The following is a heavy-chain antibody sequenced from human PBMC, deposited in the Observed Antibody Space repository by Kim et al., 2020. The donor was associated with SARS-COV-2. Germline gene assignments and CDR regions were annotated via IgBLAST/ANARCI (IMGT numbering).Heavy chain of an antibody. CDR3: ARVSQLSYYYYYGMDV. J-gene: IGHJ6*02. CDR2: INPNSGGT. CDR1: GYTFTGYY. Sequence: ASVKVSCKASGYTFTGYYMHWVRQAPGQGLEWMGRINPNSGGTNYAQKFQGRVTMTRDTSISTAYMELSRLRSDDTAVYYCARVSQLSYYYYYGMDVWGQGTTVTVSS. V-gene: IGHV1-2*06. D-gene: IGHD6-6*01.